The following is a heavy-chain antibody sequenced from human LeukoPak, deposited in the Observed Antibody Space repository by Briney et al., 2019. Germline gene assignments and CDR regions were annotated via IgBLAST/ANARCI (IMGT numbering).Heavy chain of an antibody. CDR2: IIPIFGTV. D-gene: IGHD1-1*01. V-gene: IGHV1-69*01. CDR1: GGTFSSYA. CDR3: ARDVPGSIGTTARFDP. Sequence: ASVKVSCKASGGTFSSYAISWVRQAPGQGLEWMGGIIPIFGTVNYAQKFQGRVTITADESTSTAYMELSSLRSEDTAVYYCARDVPGSIGTTARFDPWGQGTLVTVSS. J-gene: IGHJ5*02.